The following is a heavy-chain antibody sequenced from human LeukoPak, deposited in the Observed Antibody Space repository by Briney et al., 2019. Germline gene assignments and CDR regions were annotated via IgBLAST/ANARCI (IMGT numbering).Heavy chain of an antibody. D-gene: IGHD2-21*02. CDR2: IWYDGTNK. CDR3: ARIGGDRDPFDY. J-gene: IGHJ4*02. CDR1: GYTFSSYG. Sequence: GGSLRLSCAASGYTFSSYGMHWVRQAPGKGLEWVAVIWYDGTNKYYADSVKGRFTISRDNSENTLYLQMNSLRAEDTAVYYCARIGGDRDPFDYWGQGTLVTVSS. V-gene: IGHV3-33*01.